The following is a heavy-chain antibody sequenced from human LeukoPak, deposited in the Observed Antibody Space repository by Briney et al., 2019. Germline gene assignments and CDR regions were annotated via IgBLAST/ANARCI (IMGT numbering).Heavy chain of an antibody. J-gene: IGHJ6*03. Sequence: SETLSLTCTVSGGSISSYYWSWIRQPAGKGLEWIGRIYTSGSTNYNPSLKSRVTMSVDTSKNQFSLKLSSVTAADTAVYYCARDQVDYYSTYYMDVWGKGTTVNVSS. CDR2: IYTSGST. V-gene: IGHV4-4*07. CDR1: GGSISSYY. CDR3: ARDQVDYYSTYYMDV. D-gene: IGHD4-11*01.